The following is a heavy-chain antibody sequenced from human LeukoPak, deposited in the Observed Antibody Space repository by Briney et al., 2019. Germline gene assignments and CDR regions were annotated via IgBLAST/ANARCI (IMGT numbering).Heavy chain of an antibody. V-gene: IGHV4-61*02. Sequence: SETLSLTCTVSSGSINSDGYYWSWIRQPAGKGLEWIGRVYSTGSANYSLSLESRVIISIDTFKNQFFLRLSSVTAADTAVYYCARVYRRDGYNYDGFDIWGQGTMVTVS. CDR3: ARVYRRDGYNYDGFDI. CDR2: VYSTGSA. D-gene: IGHD5-24*01. J-gene: IGHJ3*02. CDR1: SGSINSDGYY.